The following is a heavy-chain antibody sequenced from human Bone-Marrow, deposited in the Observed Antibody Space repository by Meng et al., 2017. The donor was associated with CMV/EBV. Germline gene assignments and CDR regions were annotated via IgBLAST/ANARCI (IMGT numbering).Heavy chain of an antibody. V-gene: IGHV2-5*02. CDR2: IYWDDDK. J-gene: IGHJ4*02. CDR1: GFSLSTTTGVG. CDR3: AHRRPGRDGYNLPFDY. Sequence: QITLKESGPTLVKPTQTLTLTCTFSGFSLSTTTGVGVGWIRQPPGKALEWLALIYWDDDKRYSPSLKSRLTITKDTSKNRVVLTMTNMDPVDTATYYCAHRRPGRDGYNLPFDYWGQGTLVTVSS. D-gene: IGHD5-24*01.